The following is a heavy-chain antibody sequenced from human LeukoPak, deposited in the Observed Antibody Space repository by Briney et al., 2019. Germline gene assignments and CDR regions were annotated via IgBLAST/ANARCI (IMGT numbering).Heavy chain of an antibody. D-gene: IGHD4/OR15-4a*01. J-gene: IGHJ4*02. CDR1: GFTFSSFA. Sequence: GGSLRLSCAASGFTFSSFAMHWVRQAPGKGLEWVALIWTDGSHQYYADSVKGRFTISRDNSKNTLYLQMTSLRAEDTAVCHCARGVPAEYWGQGTLVTVSS. CDR3: ARGVPAEY. V-gene: IGHV3-33*01. CDR2: IWTDGSHQ.